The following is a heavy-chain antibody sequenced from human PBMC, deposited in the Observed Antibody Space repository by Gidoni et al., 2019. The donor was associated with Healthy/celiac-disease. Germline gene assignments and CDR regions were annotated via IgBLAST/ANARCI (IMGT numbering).Heavy chain of an antibody. D-gene: IGHD3-3*01. V-gene: IGHV3-21*01. CDR3: ARDSDFWSGSLDY. CDR1: GFTFSSYS. Sequence: EVQLVESGGGLVKPGGSLRLSCAASGFTFSSYSMNWVRQAPGKGLEWVSSISSSSSYIYYADSVKGRFTISRDNAKNSLYLQMNSLRAEDTAVYYCARDSDFWSGSLDYWGQGTLVTVSS. J-gene: IGHJ4*02. CDR2: ISSSSSYI.